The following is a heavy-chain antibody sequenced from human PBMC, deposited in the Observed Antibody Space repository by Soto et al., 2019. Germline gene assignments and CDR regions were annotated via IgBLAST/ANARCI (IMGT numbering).Heavy chain of an antibody. J-gene: IGHJ3*01. CDR1: GFTFRSDW. Sequence: EVQLAESGGASVQPGGSLRLSCAASGFTFRSDWMHWVRQTPGKGLVWVARIDNDGTGSFYADSVRGRFTISRDNAYNTVYLHMTSLRADDTAVDYCSRGGFHHGFDVWGQGTMVTVSS. D-gene: IGHD2-15*01. CDR2: IDNDGTGS. V-gene: IGHV3-74*01. CDR3: SRGGFHHGFDV.